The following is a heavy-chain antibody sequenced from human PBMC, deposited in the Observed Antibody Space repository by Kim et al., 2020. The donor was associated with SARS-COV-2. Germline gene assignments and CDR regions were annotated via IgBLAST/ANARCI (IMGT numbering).Heavy chain of an antibody. D-gene: IGHD2-2*01. J-gene: IGHJ5*02. CDR1: GGSISSYY. CDR2: IYYSGST. Sequence: SETLSLTCTVSGGSISSYYWSWIRQPPGKGLEWIGYIYYSGSTNYNPSLKSRVTISVDTSKNQFSLKLSSVTAADPAVYYCARGGVVPAAPFDPWGQGTL. V-gene: IGHV4-59*01. CDR3: ARGGVVPAAPFDP.